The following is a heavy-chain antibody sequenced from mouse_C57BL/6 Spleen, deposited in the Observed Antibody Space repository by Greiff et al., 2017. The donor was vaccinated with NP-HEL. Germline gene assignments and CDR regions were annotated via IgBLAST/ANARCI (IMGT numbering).Heavy chain of an antibody. CDR3: TREDGSRDFDV. Sequence: EVKLVESGEGLVKPGGSLKLSCAASGFTFSSYAMSWVRQTPEKRLEWVAYISSGGDYIYYADTVTGRFTFSRDNARNTLYLQMSSLKSEDTAMYYCTREDGSRDFDVWGTGTTVTVSS. V-gene: IGHV5-9-1*02. J-gene: IGHJ1*03. CDR2: ISSGGDYI. CDR1: GFTFSSYA. D-gene: IGHD1-1*01.